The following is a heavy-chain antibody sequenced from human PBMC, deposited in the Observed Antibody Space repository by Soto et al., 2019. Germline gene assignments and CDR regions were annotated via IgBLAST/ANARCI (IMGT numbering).Heavy chain of an antibody. CDR2: INAGNGNT. CDR1: GYTFTSYA. V-gene: IGHV1-3*01. D-gene: IGHD2-2*02. J-gene: IGHJ4*02. CDR3: AKSATVPAAIAY. Sequence: QVQLVQSGAEVKKPGASVKVSCKASGYTFTSYAMHWVRQAPGQRLEWMGWINAGNGNTKYSQKFQGRVTITRDTSASTAYLELSSLRSEDTAVYYCAKSATVPAAIAYWGQGTLVTVSS.